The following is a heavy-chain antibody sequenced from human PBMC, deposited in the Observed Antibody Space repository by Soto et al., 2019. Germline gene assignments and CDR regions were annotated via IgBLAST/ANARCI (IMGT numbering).Heavy chain of an antibody. CDR1: GYTFTSYY. V-gene: IGHV1-46*03. CDR2: INPSGGST. CDR3: ARVLSGSGSYWGTGY. J-gene: IGHJ4*02. Sequence: ASVKVSCKASGYTFTSYYMHWVRQAPEQVLEWMGIINPSGGSTSYAQKFQGRVTMTRDTSTSTVYMELSSLRSEDTAVYYCARVLSGSGSYWGTGYWGQGTLVTVSS. D-gene: IGHD3-10*01.